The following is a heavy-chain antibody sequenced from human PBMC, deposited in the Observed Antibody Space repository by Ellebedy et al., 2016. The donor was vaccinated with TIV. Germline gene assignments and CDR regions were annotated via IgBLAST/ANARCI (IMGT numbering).Heavy chain of an antibody. Sequence: GESLMISCAASGFRFSSVEFNWVRQSPVKGLEWVSYSSSSGTTKYYADSVKGRFTISRDNAKNSLYLQMNSLRAEDPAVYYCAAAHYYFYGKDVWGQGTRVTVSS. V-gene: IGHV3-48*03. J-gene: IGHJ6*02. CDR3: AAAHYYFYGKDV. D-gene: IGHD2-15*01. CDR2: SSSSGTTK. CDR1: GFRFSSVE.